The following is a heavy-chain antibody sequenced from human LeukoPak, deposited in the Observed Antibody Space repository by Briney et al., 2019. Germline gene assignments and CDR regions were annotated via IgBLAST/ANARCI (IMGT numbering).Heavy chain of an antibody. CDR3: ARVGGGFSWDY. V-gene: IGHV3-72*01. CDR1: GFTFSDHY. Sequence: GGSLRLSCAVSGFTFSDHYMDWVRQAPGTGLEWVGRTRNKANSYTTEYAASVRGRFSISRDDSKNSLYLQMNSLKPEDTAVYYCARVGGGFSWDYWGQGTLVTVSS. J-gene: IGHJ4*02. CDR2: TRNKANSYTT. D-gene: IGHD4-23*01.